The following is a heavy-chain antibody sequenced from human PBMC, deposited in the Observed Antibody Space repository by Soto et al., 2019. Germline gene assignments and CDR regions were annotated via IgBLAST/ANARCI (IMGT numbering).Heavy chain of an antibody. V-gene: IGHV5-51*01. CDR1: GYKVSTWHNFTSYW. CDR3: ARPREAGKNYYGVDV. D-gene: IGHD6-19*01. CDR2: IYPGDSDT. J-gene: IGHJ6*02. Sequence: PGESLKISCMGSGYKVSTWHNFTSYWIAWVRQMPGEGLEWMGIIYPGDSDTRYSPSFQGQVTISADKSINSVYLQWSSLKASDTAMYYCARPREAGKNYYGVDVWGQGTTVTVSS.